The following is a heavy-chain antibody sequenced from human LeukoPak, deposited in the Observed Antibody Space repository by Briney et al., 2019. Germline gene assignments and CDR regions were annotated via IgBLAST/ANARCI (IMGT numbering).Heavy chain of an antibody. CDR3: ARTMGIAVAGTDYYYGMDV. Sequence: SETLSLTCTVSGYSISSGYYWGWIRQPPGKGLEWIGSIYHSGSTYYNPSLKSRVTISVDTSKNQFSLKLSSVTAADTAVYYCARTMGIAVAGTDYYYGMDVWGQGTTVTVSS. CDR2: IYHSGST. J-gene: IGHJ6*02. V-gene: IGHV4-38-2*02. D-gene: IGHD6-19*01. CDR1: GYSISSGYY.